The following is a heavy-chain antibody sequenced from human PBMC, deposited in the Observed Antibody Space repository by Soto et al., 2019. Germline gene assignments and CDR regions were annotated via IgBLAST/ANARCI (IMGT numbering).Heavy chain of an antibody. CDR3: ASRLTVVGGMDV. CDR2: IYHSGST. Sequence: QCHTRAGDVGSMSRGGYSLSWLRQPPGKGLEWIGYIYHSGSTYYNPSLKSRVTISVDRSKNQFSLKLSSVTAADTAGYYCASRLTVVGGMDVWGQGNTVTVS. V-gene: IGHV4-30-2*01. CDR1: VGSMSRGGYS. D-gene: IGHD2-15*01. J-gene: IGHJ6*01.